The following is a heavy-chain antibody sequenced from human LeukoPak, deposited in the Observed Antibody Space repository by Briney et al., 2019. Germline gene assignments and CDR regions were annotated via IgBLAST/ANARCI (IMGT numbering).Heavy chain of an antibody. D-gene: IGHD6-13*01. Sequence: GGSLRLSCAASGFTFSSYSMNWVRQAPGKGLEWVSYISSSSSTIYYADSVKGRFTISRDNAKNSLYLQMNSLRAEDTAVYYCAREEDSSSWFYGMDVWGQGTTVTVSS. V-gene: IGHV3-48*04. CDR2: ISSSSSTI. CDR1: GFTFSSYS. CDR3: AREEDSSSWFYGMDV. J-gene: IGHJ6*02.